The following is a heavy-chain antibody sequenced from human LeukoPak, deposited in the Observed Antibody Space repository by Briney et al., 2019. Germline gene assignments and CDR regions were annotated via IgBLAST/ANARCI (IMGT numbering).Heavy chain of an antibody. D-gene: IGHD6-19*01. J-gene: IGHJ6*02. CDR3: ARALAVAGTYYYYGMDV. Sequence: GRSLRLSCAASGFTFSSHAMHWVRQAPGKGLEWVAVISYDGSNKYYADSVKGRFTISRDNSKNTLYLQMNSLRAEDTAVYYCARALAVAGTYYYYGMDVWGQGTTVTVSS. CDR2: ISYDGSNK. V-gene: IGHV3-30*04. CDR1: GFTFSSHA.